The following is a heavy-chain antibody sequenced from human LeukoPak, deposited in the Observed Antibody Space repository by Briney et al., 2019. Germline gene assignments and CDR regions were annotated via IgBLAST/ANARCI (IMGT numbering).Heavy chain of an antibody. D-gene: IGHD2-2*01. Sequence: SQTLSLTCTVSGGSISSGDYYWSWIRPPPGKGLEWIGYIYYSGSTYHNPSLKSRVTISVDTSKNQFSLKLSSVTAADTAVYYCARGAVVVPAAIHWGQGTLVTVSS. V-gene: IGHV4-30-4*01. J-gene: IGHJ4*02. CDR2: IYYSGST. CDR1: GGSISSGDYY. CDR3: ARGAVVVPAAIH.